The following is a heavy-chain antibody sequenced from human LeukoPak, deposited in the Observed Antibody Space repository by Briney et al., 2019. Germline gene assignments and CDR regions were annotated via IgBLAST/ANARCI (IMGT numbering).Heavy chain of an antibody. CDR1: GGTFSSYA. CDR2: IIPIFGTA. V-gene: IGHV1-69*13. J-gene: IGHJ6*02. D-gene: IGHD5-24*01. Sequence: GASVKVSCKASGGTFSSYAISWVRQAPGQGLEWVGGIIPIFGTANYAQRFQGRVTITADESTSTAYLELSSLTSEDTAVYYCARVVLGRRWLQTSYYYGMDVWGQGTTVTVSS. CDR3: ARVVLGRRWLQTSYYYGMDV.